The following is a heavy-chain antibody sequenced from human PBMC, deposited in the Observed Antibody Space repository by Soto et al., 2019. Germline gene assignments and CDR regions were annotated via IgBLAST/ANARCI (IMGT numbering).Heavy chain of an antibody. D-gene: IGHD3-10*01. V-gene: IGHV1-69*13. CDR1: GGTFSSYA. CDR2: IIPIFGTA. J-gene: IGHJ6*02. Sequence: ASVKVSCKVSGGTFSSYAISWVRQAPRQGLEWMGGIIPIFGTANYAQKFQGRVTITADESTSTAYMELSSLRSEDTAVYYCATDYYGSGSAITNGMDVWGQGTTVTV. CDR3: ATDYYGSGSAITNGMDV.